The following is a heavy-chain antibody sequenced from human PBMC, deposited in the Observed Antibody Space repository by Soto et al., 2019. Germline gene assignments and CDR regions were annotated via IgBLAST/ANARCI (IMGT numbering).Heavy chain of an antibody. V-gene: IGHV3-7*02. D-gene: IGHD3-10*01. CDR2: IKQDGSEK. J-gene: IGHJ4*02. Sequence: PGESLRLSCAASGFTFSSYWMSWVRQAPGKGLEWVANIKQDGSEKYYVDSVKGRFTISRDNSKNTVYLQMNSLRAEDTAVYYCGRARGWGNYYNYWGQGTLVTVSS. CDR3: GRARGWGNYYNY. CDR1: GFTFSSYW.